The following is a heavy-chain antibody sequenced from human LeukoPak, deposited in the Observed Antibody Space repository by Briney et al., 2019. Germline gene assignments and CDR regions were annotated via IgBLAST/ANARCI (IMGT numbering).Heavy chain of an antibody. J-gene: IGHJ4*02. CDR3: ARAYSSGWYGNVDY. D-gene: IGHD6-19*01. CDR2: IIPIFGTA. V-gene: IGHV1-69*05. CDR1: GGTFSSYA. Sequence: SVKVSCKASGGTFSSYAISWVRQAPGQGLEWMGGIIPIFGTANYAQKFQGRVTITTDESTSTAYMELSSLRSDDTAVYYCARAYSSGWYGNVDYWGQGTLVTVSS.